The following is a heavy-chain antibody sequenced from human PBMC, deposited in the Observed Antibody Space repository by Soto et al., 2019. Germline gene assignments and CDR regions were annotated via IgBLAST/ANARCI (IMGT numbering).Heavy chain of an antibody. D-gene: IGHD3-3*01. CDR2: ISGSGGST. Sequence: LRLSCAASGFTFSSYAMSWVRQAPGKGLEWVSTISGSGGSTYYADSVKGRFTISGDNSKNTLYLQLNSLSAEDTAVYYCANDHRRVSGFITGREVGGQGTRVPASS. J-gene: IGHJ6*02. CDR1: GFTFSSYA. V-gene: IGHV3-23*01. CDR3: ANDHRRVSGFITGREV.